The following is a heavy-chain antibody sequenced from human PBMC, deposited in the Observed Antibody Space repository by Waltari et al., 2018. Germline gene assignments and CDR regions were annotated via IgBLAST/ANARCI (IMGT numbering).Heavy chain of an antibody. V-gene: IGHV1-69*13. D-gene: IGHD7-27*01. Sequence: QVQLVQSGAEVKKPGSSVKVSCKASGGTFSSYAISWVRQAPGHGLAWRGGIIPNFGTANYEQKFQGRVTITADESTSTAYMELSSLRSEDTAVYYCASPSPSLTGVTRTLFYYFDYWGQGTLVTVSS. CDR3: ASPSPSLTGVTRTLFYYFDY. J-gene: IGHJ4*02. CDR1: GGTFSSYA. CDR2: IIPNFGTA.